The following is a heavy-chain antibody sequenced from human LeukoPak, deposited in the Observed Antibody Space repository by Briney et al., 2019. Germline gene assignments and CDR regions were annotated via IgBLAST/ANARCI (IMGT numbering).Heavy chain of an antibody. Sequence: SETLSLTCAVSGGSISSSNWWSWVRQPPGKGLEWIGEMYPSGSTNYNPSLKSRVTISIDKSKNQFSLKLTSVTAADTAVYYCARSGDILTGYYKDDAFDIWGQGTMVTVSS. V-gene: IGHV4-4*02. CDR2: MYPSGST. CDR3: ARSGDILTGYYKDDAFDI. CDR1: GGSISSSNW. J-gene: IGHJ3*02. D-gene: IGHD3-9*01.